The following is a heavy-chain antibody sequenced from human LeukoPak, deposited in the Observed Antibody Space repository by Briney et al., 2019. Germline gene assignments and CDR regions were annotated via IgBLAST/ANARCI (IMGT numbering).Heavy chain of an antibody. V-gene: IGHV3-21*01. CDR1: GFTFSSYS. CDR2: ISSSSSYI. D-gene: IGHD6-19*01. Sequence: AGGSLRLSCAASGFTFSSYSMNCVRQAPGKGLEWVSSISSSSSYIYYADSVKGRFTISRDNAKNSLYLPMNSLRDEDTAVYYCARAIIAVAGTFDYWGQGTLVTVSS. CDR3: ARAIIAVAGTFDY. J-gene: IGHJ4*02.